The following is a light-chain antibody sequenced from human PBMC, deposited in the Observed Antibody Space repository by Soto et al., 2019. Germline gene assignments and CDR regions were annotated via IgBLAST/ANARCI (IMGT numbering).Light chain of an antibody. V-gene: IGKV4-1*01. J-gene: IGKJ1*01. Sequence: DIVMTQSPDSRAASLGERATISCKSSQTLLYSSNDKNYLAWYQQKPGQPPKLIIYWASTRESGVPDRFSGSGSGTDFSLTISSLQAEDVAVYFCQQYYNTPRTFGQGTKVEI. CDR3: QQYYNTPRT. CDR1: QTLLYSSNDKNY. CDR2: WAS.